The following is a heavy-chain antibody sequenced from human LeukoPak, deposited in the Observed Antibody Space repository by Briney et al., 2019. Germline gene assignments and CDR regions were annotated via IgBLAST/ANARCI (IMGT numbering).Heavy chain of an antibody. CDR2: IDTSGSYI. D-gene: IGHD2-15*01. Sequence: GGSLRLSCTASGFTFTSYGMNWVRQAPGKGLEWVSFIDTSGSYIYYGDSLKGRVTISRDNAKNTLYTQVYSLRAEDTAVYYCARAVGWTRYSYYLDYWGQGTLVTVSA. J-gene: IGHJ4*02. V-gene: IGHV3-21*01. CDR3: ARAVGWTRYSYYLDY. CDR1: GFTFTSYG.